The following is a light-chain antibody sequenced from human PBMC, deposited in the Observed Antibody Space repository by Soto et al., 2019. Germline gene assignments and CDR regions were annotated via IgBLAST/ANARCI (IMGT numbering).Light chain of an antibody. CDR2: GAS. CDR3: QQYNDWPPIT. V-gene: IGKV3-15*01. J-gene: IGKJ5*01. Sequence: EIVMTQSPATLSVSPGERATLFCRASRGVSSNLAWYQQKPGQAPRPLIYGASTRATGIPARFSGSGSGTEFTLTISGLQPEDFAVYYCQQYNDWPPITFGQGTRLEIK. CDR1: RGVSSN.